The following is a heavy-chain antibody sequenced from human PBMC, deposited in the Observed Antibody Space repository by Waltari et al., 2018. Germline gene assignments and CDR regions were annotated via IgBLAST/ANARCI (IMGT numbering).Heavy chain of an antibody. CDR3: ARGTYYYDSSGYNYWYFDL. Sequence: QVQLVQSGAEVKKPGSSVKVSCKASGGTFSSYAISWVRQAPGQGLEWMGGISPILGTGNYAQKCQGRVTITTDESTSTAYMELSSLGSEDTAVYYCARGTYYYDSSGYNYWYFDLWGRGTLVTVSS. CDR1: GGTFSSYA. V-gene: IGHV1-69*05. J-gene: IGHJ2*01. D-gene: IGHD3-22*01. CDR2: ISPILGTG.